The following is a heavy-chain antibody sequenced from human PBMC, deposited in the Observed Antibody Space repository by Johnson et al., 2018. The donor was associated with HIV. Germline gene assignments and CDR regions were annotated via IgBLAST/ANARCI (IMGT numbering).Heavy chain of an antibody. J-gene: IGHJ3*02. CDR2: IRSKAYGGTT. CDR1: GFTFGDYA. CDR3: TRVNLLDWDDDAFDI. D-gene: IGHD2-15*01. Sequence: VHLVESGGGVVQPGRSLRLSCTASGFTFGDYAMSWVRQAPGKGLEWVGFIRSKAYGGTTEYAASVKGRFTISRDDSKSIAYLQMNSLKTEDTAVYYCTRVNLLDWDDDAFDIWGQGTMVTVSS. V-gene: IGHV3-49*04.